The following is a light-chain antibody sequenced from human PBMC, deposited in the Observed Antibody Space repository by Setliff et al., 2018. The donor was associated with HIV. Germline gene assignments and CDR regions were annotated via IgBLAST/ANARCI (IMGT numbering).Light chain of an antibody. V-gene: IGLV2-23*01. J-gene: IGLJ1*01. CDR1: SGDVGRYNL. CDR2: QAS. Sequence: QSVLTQPASVSGSPGQSITISCTGTSGDVGRYNLVSWYQQQPGKPPKLMIYQASKRPSGVSNRFSGSKSGNTASLTISGLQAEDEADHYCCSNTGSNTYVFGTGTKVTVL. CDR3: CSNTGSNTYV.